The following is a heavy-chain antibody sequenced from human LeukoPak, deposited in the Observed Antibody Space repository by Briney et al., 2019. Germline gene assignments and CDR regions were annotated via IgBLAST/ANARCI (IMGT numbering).Heavy chain of an antibody. CDR2: IKRDGSEK. CDR3: ARDMESAFDI. J-gene: IGHJ3*02. CDR1: GFTFSSYW. Sequence: GGSLRLSCAASGFTFSSYWMSWVRQAPGKGLEWVANIKRDGSEKYYADSVKGRFTISRDNSKNTLYLQMNSLRAEDTAVYYCARDMESAFDIWGQGTMVTVSS. V-gene: IGHV3-7*01. D-gene: IGHD1-1*01.